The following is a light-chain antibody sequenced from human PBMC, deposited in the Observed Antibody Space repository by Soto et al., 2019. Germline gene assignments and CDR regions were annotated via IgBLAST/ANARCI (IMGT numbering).Light chain of an antibody. Sequence: QSALTHPASVSGSPGQSITISCTGTSSDVSAYNYVSWYQQHPGKAPKLMIYDVNNRPSGVSNRFSGSKSGNTASLTISGLQAEDEADYYCSSYTTSDTVVFGGGTKLTVL. J-gene: IGLJ2*01. CDR3: SSYTTSDTVV. CDR1: SSDVSAYNY. V-gene: IGLV2-14*01. CDR2: DVN.